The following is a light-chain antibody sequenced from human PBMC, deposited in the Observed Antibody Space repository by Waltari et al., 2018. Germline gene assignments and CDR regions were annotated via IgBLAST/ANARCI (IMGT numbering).Light chain of an antibody. CDR1: SSDCGGYSL. V-gene: IGLV2-23*02. Sequence: QSALTQPASLSGSPGQSITLSCTGSSSDCGGYSLVFRYLQHPGNAPKLMIYAVTKRPSGVSHRFSGSKSGNTASLTISGLQTEDEADYYCCSYAGSTTSSVVFGTGTKVIVL. CDR2: AVT. CDR3: CSYAGSTTSSVV. J-gene: IGLJ1*01.